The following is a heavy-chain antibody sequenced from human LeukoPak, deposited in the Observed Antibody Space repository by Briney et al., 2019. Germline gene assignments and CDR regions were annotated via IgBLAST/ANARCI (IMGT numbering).Heavy chain of an antibody. CDR3: ARVRYSGNSLDAFDI. CDR2: IYYSGST. Sequence: SETLSLTCTVSGGSISSYYWSWIRQPPGKGLEWIGYIYYSGSTNYNPSLKSRVTISVDTSKNQFSLKLSSVTAADTAVYYCARVRYSGNSLDAFDIWGQGTMVTVSS. D-gene: IGHD1-26*01. CDR1: GGSISSYY. V-gene: IGHV4-59*01. J-gene: IGHJ3*02.